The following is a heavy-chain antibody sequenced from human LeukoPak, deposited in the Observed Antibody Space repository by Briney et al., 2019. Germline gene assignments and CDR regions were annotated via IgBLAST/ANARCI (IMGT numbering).Heavy chain of an antibody. V-gene: IGHV3-48*03. J-gene: IGHJ4*02. Sequence: GGSLRLSCAASGFTFSSYEMNWVRQAPGKGLEWVSYISSSGSTIYYADSVKGRFTISRDNAKNSLYLQMNSLRAEDTAVYYCAGGYLKAGIDYWGQGTLVTVSS. CDR1: GFTFSSYE. D-gene: IGHD3-22*01. CDR2: ISSSGSTI. CDR3: AGGYLKAGIDY.